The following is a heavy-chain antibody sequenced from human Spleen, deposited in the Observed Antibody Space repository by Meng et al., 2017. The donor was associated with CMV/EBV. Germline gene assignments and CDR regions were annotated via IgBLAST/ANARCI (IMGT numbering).Heavy chain of an antibody. D-gene: IGHD2/OR15-2a*01. CDR3: VRGISYYFDS. V-gene: IGHV3-48*04. CDR2: ISGSSTSNSPIT. J-gene: IGHJ4*02. Sequence: LSLTCAASGFIFHDYGMDWVRQAPGKGLAWVSYISGSSTSNSPITHYDDSVKGRFTISRDNAKKVLYLQMNSLSAEDTAVYYCVRGISYYFDSWGPGTLVTVSS. CDR1: GFIFHDYG.